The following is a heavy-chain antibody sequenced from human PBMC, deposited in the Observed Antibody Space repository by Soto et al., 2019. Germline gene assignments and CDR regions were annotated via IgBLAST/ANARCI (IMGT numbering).Heavy chain of an antibody. Sequence: SETLSLTCTVSGGSISSYYWSWIRQPPGKGLEWIGYIYYSGSTNYNPSLKSRVTISVDTSKNQFSLKLSSVTAADTAVYYCARDLRWPDYMDVWGKGTTVTVSS. CDR2: IYYSGST. V-gene: IGHV4-59*01. J-gene: IGHJ6*03. CDR1: GGSISSYY. D-gene: IGHD2-15*01. CDR3: ARDLRWPDYMDV.